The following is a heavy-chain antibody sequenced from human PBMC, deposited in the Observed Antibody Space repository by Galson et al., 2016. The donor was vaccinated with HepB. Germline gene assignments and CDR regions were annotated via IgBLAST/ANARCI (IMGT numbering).Heavy chain of an antibody. CDR1: GDSITTNYYN. V-gene: IGHV4-39*01. CDR2: VHHSGTT. Sequence: SETLSLTCTVSGDSITTNYYNWGWVRQPPGRGLEWIATVHHSGTTYYNASLRSRVTISVDTSKNQFFLTLTSVTAADTATYYCARHPTVFSNWFDRWGPGTLVTVSS. J-gene: IGHJ5*02. D-gene: IGHD1-26*01. CDR3: ARHPTVFSNWFDR.